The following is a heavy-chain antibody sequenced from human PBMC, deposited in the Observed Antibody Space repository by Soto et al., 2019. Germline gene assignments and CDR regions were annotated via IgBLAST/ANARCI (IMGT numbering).Heavy chain of an antibody. Sequence: GGSLRLSCAASGFTFSDYYMSWIRQAPGKGLEWVSYISSSSSYTNYADSVKGRFTISRDNAKNSLYLQMNSLRAEDTAVYYCARFADTAMVTFYYYGMDVWGQGTTVTVSS. CDR2: ISSSSSYT. V-gene: IGHV3-11*06. CDR1: GFTFSDYY. CDR3: ARFADTAMVTFYYYGMDV. D-gene: IGHD5-18*01. J-gene: IGHJ6*02.